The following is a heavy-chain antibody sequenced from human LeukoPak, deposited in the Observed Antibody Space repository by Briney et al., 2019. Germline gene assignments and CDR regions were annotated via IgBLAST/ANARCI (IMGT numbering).Heavy chain of an antibody. D-gene: IGHD5-18*01. CDR3: ARGPSGYSYGGYDY. V-gene: IGHV1-69*04. Sequence: ASVKVSCKASGGTFSSYAISWVRQAPGQGLEWMGRIIPILGIANYAQKFQGRVTITADKSTSTAYMELSSLRAEDTAVYYCARGPSGYSYGGYDYWGQGTLVTVSS. J-gene: IGHJ4*02. CDR2: IIPILGIA. CDR1: GGTFSSYA.